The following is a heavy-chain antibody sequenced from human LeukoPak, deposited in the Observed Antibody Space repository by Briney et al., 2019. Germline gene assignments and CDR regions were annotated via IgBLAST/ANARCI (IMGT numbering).Heavy chain of an antibody. V-gene: IGHV1-69*05. D-gene: IGHD6-19*01. CDR3: ARDLPAGYSSGWTVHYYYYGMDV. CDR2: IIPIFGTP. Sequence: ASVKVSCKASGGTFSSYGISWVRQAPGQGLEWMGGIIPIFGTPNYAQKFQGRVTMTRDTSTSTVYMELSSLRSEDTAVYYCARDLPAGYSSGWTVHYYYYGMDVWGQGTTVTVSS. CDR1: GGTFSSYG. J-gene: IGHJ6*02.